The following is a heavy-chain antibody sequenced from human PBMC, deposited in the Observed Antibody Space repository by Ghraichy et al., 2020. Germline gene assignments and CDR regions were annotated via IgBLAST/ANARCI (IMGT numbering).Heavy chain of an antibody. CDR1: GYTFTSYG. J-gene: IGHJ4*02. Sequence: ASVKVSCKASGYTFTSYGISWVRQAPGQGLEWMGWISAYNGNTNYAQKLQGRVTMTTDTSTSTAYMELRSLRSDDTAVYYCARPLYPYGAHPSDYWGQGTLVTVSS. CDR2: ISAYNGNT. D-gene: IGHD2-2*02. V-gene: IGHV1-18*01. CDR3: ARPLYPYGAHPSDY.